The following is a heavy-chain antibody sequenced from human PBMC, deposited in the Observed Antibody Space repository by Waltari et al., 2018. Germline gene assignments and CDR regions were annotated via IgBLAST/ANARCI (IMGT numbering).Heavy chain of an antibody. CDR3: AGYSYGRGDAFDI. CDR1: GYSISSGYY. Sequence: QVQLQESGPGLVKPSETLSLTCAVSGYSISSGYYWGWIRQPPGKGLEWIGSSYHSGSTYYNPSLKSRVTISVDTSKNQFSLKLSSVTAADTAGYYCAGYSYGRGDAFDIWGQGTMVTVSS. D-gene: IGHD2-15*01. V-gene: IGHV4-38-2*01. J-gene: IGHJ3*02. CDR2: SYHSGST.